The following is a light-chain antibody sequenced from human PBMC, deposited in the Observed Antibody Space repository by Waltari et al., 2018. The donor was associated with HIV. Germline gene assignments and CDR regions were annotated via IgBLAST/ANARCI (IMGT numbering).Light chain of an antibody. Sequence: QSALTQPASVSGSPGKSITISCTGTSSDVGGYNYVSWYQQHPGKAPKHMIYEVSNRPSGVSNRFSGSKSGNTASLTISGLQAEDEADYYCSSYTSSSTLVFGGGTKLTVL. CDR3: SSYTSSSTLV. V-gene: IGLV2-14*01. CDR2: EVS. J-gene: IGLJ2*01. CDR1: SSDVGGYNY.